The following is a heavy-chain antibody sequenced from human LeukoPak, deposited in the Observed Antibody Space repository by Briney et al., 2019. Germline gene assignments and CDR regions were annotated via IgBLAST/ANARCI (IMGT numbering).Heavy chain of an antibody. CDR3: ARVWGTVTTTYWFDP. Sequence: GGSLRLSCAASGFTFSSYGMHWVRQAPGKGLEWVAFIRYDGSNKYYADSVKGRFTISRDNSKNTMYVQMNSLRAEDTAVYYCARVWGTVTTTYWFDPWGQGTLVTVSS. CDR1: GFTFSSYG. J-gene: IGHJ5*02. V-gene: IGHV3-30*02. D-gene: IGHD4-17*01. CDR2: IRYDGSNK.